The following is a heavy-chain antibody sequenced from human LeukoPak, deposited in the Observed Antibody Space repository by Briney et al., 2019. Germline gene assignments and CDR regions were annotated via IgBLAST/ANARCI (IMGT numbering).Heavy chain of an antibody. V-gene: IGHV3-21*01. Sequence: GGSLRLSCAASGFTFSSYSMNWVRQAPGKGLEWVSSISSSSSYIYYADSVKGRFTISRENARNSLYLQMNSLRAEDTAVYYCARVGSGYYLSDMNYWGQGTLVTVSS. CDR3: ARVGSGYYLSDMNY. CDR2: ISSSSSYI. J-gene: IGHJ4*02. D-gene: IGHD3-3*01. CDR1: GFTFSSYS.